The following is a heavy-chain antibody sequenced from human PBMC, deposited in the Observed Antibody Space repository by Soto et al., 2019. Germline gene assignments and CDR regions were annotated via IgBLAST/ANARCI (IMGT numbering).Heavy chain of an antibody. V-gene: IGHV4-31*03. J-gene: IGHJ2*01. CDR3: ARISRGYYWFDL. Sequence: QVQVQESGPGLLKPSQTLSLTCTVSGGSISSAGYFWGGIRQPPGKGLEWVGYIFNNENTYYNPSLKSRLSISVDTSKNQFSLTLNSVTAADTAVYYCARISRGYYWFDLWGRGTLVTVSS. CDR2: IFNNENT. D-gene: IGHD3-22*01. CDR1: GGSISSAGYF.